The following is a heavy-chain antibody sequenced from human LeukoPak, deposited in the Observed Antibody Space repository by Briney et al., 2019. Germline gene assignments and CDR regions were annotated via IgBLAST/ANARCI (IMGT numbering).Heavy chain of an antibody. CDR1: GGSISNDY. Sequence: SETLSLTCTVSGGSISNDYWSWTRQPAGKGLEYIGRLYASGSTDYSPSLRSQLTMSLDTSKNQFSLKLTSVTAADTAIYYCARDGAATFSDYWGQGALVTVSS. CDR2: LYASGST. D-gene: IGHD1-26*01. V-gene: IGHV4-4*07. CDR3: ARDGAATFSDY. J-gene: IGHJ4*02.